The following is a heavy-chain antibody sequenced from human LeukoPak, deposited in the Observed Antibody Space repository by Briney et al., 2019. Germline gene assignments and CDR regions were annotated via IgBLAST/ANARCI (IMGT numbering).Heavy chain of an antibody. CDR3: ARGRGAPPPRYYYGMDV. J-gene: IGHJ6*02. CDR1: GGSFSGYY. CDR2: INHSGST. V-gene: IGHV4-34*01. Sequence: SETLSLTCAVYGGSFSGYYWSWIRQPPGKGLEWIGEINHSGSTNYNPSLKSRVTISVDTSKNQFSLKLSSVTAADTAVYYWARGRGAPPPRYYYGMDVWGQGTTATVSS.